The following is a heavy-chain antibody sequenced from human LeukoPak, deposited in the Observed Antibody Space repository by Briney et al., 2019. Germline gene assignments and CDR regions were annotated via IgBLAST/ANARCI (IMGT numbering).Heavy chain of an antibody. J-gene: IGHJ4*02. D-gene: IGHD4-11*01. Sequence: GGSLRLSCAASGFTFSSYGMHWVRQAPGKGLEWVAVILYGGSNKYYADSVKGRFTISRDNSKNTLYLQMNSLRAEDTAVYYCAKDRSRTGDYSNYEIDYWGQGTLVTVSS. CDR2: ILYGGSNK. CDR3: AKDRSRTGDYSNYEIDY. V-gene: IGHV3-30*18. CDR1: GFTFSSYG.